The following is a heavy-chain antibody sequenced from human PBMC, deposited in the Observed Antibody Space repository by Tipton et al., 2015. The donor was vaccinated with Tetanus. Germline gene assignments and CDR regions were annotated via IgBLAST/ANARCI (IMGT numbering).Heavy chain of an antibody. CDR1: GYTFTSFG. J-gene: IGHJ3*01. CDR2: IYPSDGST. CDR3: ARDREAFDF. D-gene: IGHD1-26*01. V-gene: IGHV1-46*04. Sequence: QSGAEVKKPGASVKVSCKASGYTFTSFGINWVRQAPGQGLEWVGMIYPSDGSTSYAQKLQGRVTMTRDTPTSTVYMELSSLRSEDTAVYYCARDREAFDFWGQGTMVTVSS.